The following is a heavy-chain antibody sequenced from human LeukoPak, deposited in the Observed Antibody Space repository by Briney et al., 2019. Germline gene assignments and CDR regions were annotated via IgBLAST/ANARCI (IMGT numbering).Heavy chain of an antibody. CDR1: GFTFSSYS. Sequence: GGSLRLSCAASGFTFSSYSMNWVRQAPGKGLEWVSSISSSSSYIYYADSVKGRFTISRDNAKNSLYLQMNSLRAEDTAVYYCARGHWVFFFRKALGFDYWGQGTLVTVSS. J-gene: IGHJ4*02. V-gene: IGHV3-21*01. D-gene: IGHD3-16*01. CDR3: ARGHWVFFFRKALGFDY. CDR2: ISSSSSYI.